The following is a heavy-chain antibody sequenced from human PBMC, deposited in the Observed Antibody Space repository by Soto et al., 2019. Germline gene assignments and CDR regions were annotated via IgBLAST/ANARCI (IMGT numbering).Heavy chain of an antibody. Sequence: GGSLRLSCAASGFTFSSYAMSWVRQAPGKGLEWVSAISGSGGSTYYADSVKGRFTISRDNSKNTLYLQMNSLRAEDTAVYYCAKDTKILEWLFFGFDYWGQGTRVTVSS. V-gene: IGHV3-23*01. CDR3: AKDTKILEWLFFGFDY. J-gene: IGHJ4*02. CDR2: ISGSGGST. D-gene: IGHD3-3*01. CDR1: GFTFSSYA.